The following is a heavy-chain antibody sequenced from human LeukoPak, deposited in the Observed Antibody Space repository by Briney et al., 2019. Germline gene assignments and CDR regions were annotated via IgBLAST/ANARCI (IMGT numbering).Heavy chain of an antibody. V-gene: IGHV4-30-4*01. CDR3: ARDRSGYYYNWFDP. J-gene: IGHJ5*02. Sequence: PSETLSLTCAVYGGSFSGYYWSWIRQPPGKGLEWIGYIYYSGSTYYNPSLKSRVTISVDTSKNQFSLKLSSVTAADTAVYYCARDRSGYYYNWFDPWGQGTLVTVSS. CDR2: IYYSGST. D-gene: IGHD3-3*01. CDR1: GGSFSGYY.